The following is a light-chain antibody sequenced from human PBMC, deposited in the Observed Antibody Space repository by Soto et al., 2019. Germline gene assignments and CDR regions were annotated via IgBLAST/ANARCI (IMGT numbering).Light chain of an antibody. Sequence: QSVLTQSPSVSGAPGQRVTISCTGSSSNIGAGYDVHWYQQLPGTGPKLLIYGNSNRPSGVPDRFSGSKSGTSASLAITGLQAEDEADYYCQSYDSSLSGVVFGGGTKLTVL. CDR2: GNS. J-gene: IGLJ2*01. CDR3: QSYDSSLSGVV. V-gene: IGLV1-40*01. CDR1: SSNIGAGYD.